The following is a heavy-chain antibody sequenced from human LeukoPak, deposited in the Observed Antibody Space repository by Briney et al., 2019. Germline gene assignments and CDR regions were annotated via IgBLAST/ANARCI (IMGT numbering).Heavy chain of an antibody. CDR2: INHSGST. D-gene: IGHD6-19*01. Sequence: PSETLSLTRAVYGGSFSGYYWSWIRQPPGKGLEWIGEINHSGSTNYNPSLKSRVTISVDTSKNQFSLKLSSVTAADTAVYYCARAGGYSSGWYRSWGQGTLVTVSS. V-gene: IGHV4-34*01. CDR1: GGSFSGYY. CDR3: ARAGGYSSGWYRS. J-gene: IGHJ4*02.